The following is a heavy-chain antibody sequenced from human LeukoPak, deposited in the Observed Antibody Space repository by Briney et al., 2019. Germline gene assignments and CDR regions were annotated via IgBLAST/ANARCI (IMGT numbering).Heavy chain of an antibody. J-gene: IGHJ4*02. CDR3: ARDQVPPAIGGYYFDY. CDR2: ISSSSSTI. V-gene: IGHV3-48*01. Sequence: GGSLRLSCAASGFTFSSYSMNWVRQAPGKGLEWVSYISSSSSTIYYADSVKGRFTISRDNAKNSLYLQMNSLRAEDTAVYYCARDQVPPAIGGYYFDYWGQGTLVTVSS. CDR1: GFTFSSYS. D-gene: IGHD2-2*02.